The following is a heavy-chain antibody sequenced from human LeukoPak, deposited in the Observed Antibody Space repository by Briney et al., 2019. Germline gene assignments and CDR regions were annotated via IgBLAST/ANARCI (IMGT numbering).Heavy chain of an antibody. V-gene: IGHV1-69*13. J-gene: IGHJ4*02. CDR3: ARDQYSYGEIDY. Sequence: GASVKVSCKASGYTFPSYFMHWVRQAPGQGLEWMGGIIPIFGTANYAQKFQGRVTITADESTSTAYMELSSLRSEDTAVYYCARDQYSYGEIDYWGQGTLVTVSS. CDR2: IIPIFGTA. D-gene: IGHD5-18*01. CDR1: GYTFPSYF.